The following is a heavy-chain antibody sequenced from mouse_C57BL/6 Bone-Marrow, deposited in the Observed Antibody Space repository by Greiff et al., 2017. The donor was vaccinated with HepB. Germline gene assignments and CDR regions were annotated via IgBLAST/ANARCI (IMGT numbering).Heavy chain of an antibody. CDR3: ARESTVVATADY. D-gene: IGHD1-1*01. Sequence: QVQLKQPGAELVKPGASVKLSCKASGYTFTSYWMHWVKQRPGRGLEWIGRIDPNSGGTKYNEKFKSKATLTVDKPSSTAYMRLSSLTSEDSAVYYWARESTVVATADYWGQGTSVTVSS. J-gene: IGHJ4*01. CDR1: GYTFTSYW. V-gene: IGHV1-72*01. CDR2: IDPNSGGT.